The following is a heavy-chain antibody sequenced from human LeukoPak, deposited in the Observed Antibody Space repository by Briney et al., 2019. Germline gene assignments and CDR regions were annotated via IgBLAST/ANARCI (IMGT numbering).Heavy chain of an antibody. Sequence: GGSLRLSCAASGFTFSSYWMHWVRQAPGKWLVWVSRINSDGSSTSYADSVKGRFTISRDNAKNTLYLQMNSLRAEDTAVYYCARDSLITMVRGAVGTRYYYYGMDVWGQGTTVTVSS. D-gene: IGHD3-10*01. J-gene: IGHJ6*02. CDR3: ARDSLITMVRGAVGTRYYYYGMDV. CDR2: INSDGSST. V-gene: IGHV3-74*01. CDR1: GFTFSSYW.